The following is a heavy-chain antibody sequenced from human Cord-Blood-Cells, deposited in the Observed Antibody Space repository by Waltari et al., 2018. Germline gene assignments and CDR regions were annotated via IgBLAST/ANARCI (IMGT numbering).Heavy chain of an antibody. Sequence: QLQLQESGPGLVKPSETLSLTCTVPGGSISSSSYYWGWLRQPPGKGLEWIGSIYYSGSTYYNPSLKSRVTISVDTSKNQFSLKLSSVTAADTAVYYCARLLSDFWSGYHFDYWGQGTLVTVSS. CDR1: GGSISSSSYY. CDR3: ARLLSDFWSGYHFDY. V-gene: IGHV4-39*01. D-gene: IGHD3-3*01. CDR2: IYYSGST. J-gene: IGHJ4*02.